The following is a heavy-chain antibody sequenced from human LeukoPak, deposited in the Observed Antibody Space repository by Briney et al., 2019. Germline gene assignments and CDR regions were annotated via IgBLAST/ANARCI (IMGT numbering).Heavy chain of an antibody. CDR3: ARGQVPAARGYNWFDP. CDR1: GWSFNDYY. J-gene: IGHJ5*02. D-gene: IGHD2-2*01. Sequence: SETLSLTCAVYGWSFNDYYWNWIRQPPGKGLEWIGEINARGDTKYNPSLKGRVTISVDTSKSQFSLRLTSIIAADTAFYYCARGQVPAARGYNWFDPWGQGTLVTVSS. CDR2: INARGDT. V-gene: IGHV4-34*01.